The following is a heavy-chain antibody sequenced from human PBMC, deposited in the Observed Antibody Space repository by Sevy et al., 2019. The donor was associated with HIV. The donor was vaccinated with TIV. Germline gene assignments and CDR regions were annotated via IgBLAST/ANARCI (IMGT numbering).Heavy chain of an antibody. D-gene: IGHD3-22*01. CDR2: IYPEDSET. Sequence: GESLKISCQGSGYSFTSHWIGWVRHMPGKGLEWMGIIYPEDSETRYSPSFQGQVTISADKSISTAYLQWSSLKASDTAMYYCPTSRSGYCDSSGYYIYWGQGTLVTVSS. J-gene: IGHJ4*02. V-gene: IGHV5-51*01. CDR3: PTSRSGYCDSSGYYIY. CDR1: GYSFTSHW.